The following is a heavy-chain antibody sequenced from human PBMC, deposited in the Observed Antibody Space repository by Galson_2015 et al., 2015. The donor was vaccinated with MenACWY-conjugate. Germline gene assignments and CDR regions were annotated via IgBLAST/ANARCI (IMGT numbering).Heavy chain of an antibody. Sequence: SLRLSCATSGFTFSAYGMHWVRQAPGKGLEWLAFMRYDGSDGTYADSVKGRFIISRVDSRRTLSLQMNNLTTEDTAVYFCAKDKIYFGSGSYLYYFDYWGQGTLVTVSS. J-gene: IGHJ4*02. D-gene: IGHD3-10*01. V-gene: IGHV3-30*02. CDR2: MRYDGSDG. CDR1: GFTFSAYG. CDR3: AKDKIYFGSGSYLYYFDY.